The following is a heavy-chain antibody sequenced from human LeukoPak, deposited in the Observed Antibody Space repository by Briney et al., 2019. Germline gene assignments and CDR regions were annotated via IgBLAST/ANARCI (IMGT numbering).Heavy chain of an antibody. J-gene: IGHJ6*03. V-gene: IGHV3-7*01. CDR3: ARGPPVVIPAAMSQYYYYYMDV. CDR1: GFTFSSYW. D-gene: IGHD2-2*01. Sequence: PGGSLRLSCAASGFTFSSYWMSWVRQAPGKGLEWVANIKQDGSEKYYVDSVKGRFTISRDNAKNSLYLQMNSLRAEDTAVYYCARGPPVVIPAAMSQYYYYYMDVWGKGTTVTISS. CDR2: IKQDGSEK.